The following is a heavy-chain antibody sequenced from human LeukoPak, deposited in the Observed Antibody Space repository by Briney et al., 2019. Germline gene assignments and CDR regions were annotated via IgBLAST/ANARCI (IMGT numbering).Heavy chain of an antibody. CDR1: GGSMSTYY. J-gene: IGHJ4*02. CDR2: IYYSGNT. V-gene: IGHV4-59*01. D-gene: IGHD2-2*01. Sequence: PSETLSLTCTASGGSMSTYYWSWIRQPPGKGLEWIGYIYYSGNTNYNPSLKSRVTISVDTSKNQFSLKLSSVTAADTAVYYCARAGYAISQGYFDYWGQGTLVTVSS. CDR3: ARAGYAISQGYFDY.